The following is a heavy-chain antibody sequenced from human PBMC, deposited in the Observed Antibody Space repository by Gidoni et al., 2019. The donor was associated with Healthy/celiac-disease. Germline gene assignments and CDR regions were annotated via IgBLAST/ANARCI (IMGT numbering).Heavy chain of an antibody. CDR3: ARDMPMGLGMYGGGDCYGNWFDP. CDR1: GGTFSSYA. V-gene: IGHV1-69*01. Sequence: QVQLVQSGAEVTKPGSSVKVSCKASGGTFSSYAISWVRQAPGQGLEWMGGIIPSVGTANYAQKCQGRGTMTADESTSTAYMELSSMRSEDTAVYDWARDMPMGLGMYGGGDCYGNWFDPWGQGTLVTVSS. CDR2: IIPSVGTA. D-gene: IGHD2-21*01. J-gene: IGHJ5*02.